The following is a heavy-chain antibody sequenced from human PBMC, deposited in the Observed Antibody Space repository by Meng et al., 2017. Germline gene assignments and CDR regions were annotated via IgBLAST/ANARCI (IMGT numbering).Heavy chain of an antibody. D-gene: IGHD3-9*01. CDR3: AREVLDYYDILTGYYTGGAFDL. J-gene: IGHJ2*01. CDR2: ISTYNGNT. CDR1: GYTLTSYG. Sequence: ASVKVSCKASGYTLTSYGISWVRQAPGQGLEWMGWISTYNGNTNYAQKLQGRVTMTTDTSTSTAYMELRSLRSDDTAVYYCAREVLDYYDILTGYYTGGAFDLWGRGTLVTVSS. V-gene: IGHV1-18*01.